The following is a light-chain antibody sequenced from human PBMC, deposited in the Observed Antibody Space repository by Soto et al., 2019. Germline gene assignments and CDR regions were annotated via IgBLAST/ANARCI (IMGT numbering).Light chain of an antibody. CDR3: AAWDDSLNGYV. CDR2: ASN. V-gene: IGLV1-44*01. CDR1: SSNIGGNT. Sequence: QSVLTQPPSASGTPGQSVTISCSGSSSNIGGNTVHWYQHLPGTAPPKLLIYASNQRPSGVPARFSGSKSGTSASLAISGLQSGDEADYYCAAWDDSLNGYVFGTGTKLTVL. J-gene: IGLJ1*01.